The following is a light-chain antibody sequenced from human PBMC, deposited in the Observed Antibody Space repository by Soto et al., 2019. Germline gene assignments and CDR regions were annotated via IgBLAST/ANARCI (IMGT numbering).Light chain of an antibody. V-gene: IGKV3-11*01. CDR3: QQYSSSWYT. CDR1: QSVSSY. Sequence: EIVVTQSPATLSLSPGERATLSCRASQSVSSYLAWYQQKPGQAPRLLIYDASNRATGIPARFSGSGSGTDFTLTISRLEPEDFAMYYCQQYSSSWYTFGQGTKVEVK. J-gene: IGKJ2*01. CDR2: DAS.